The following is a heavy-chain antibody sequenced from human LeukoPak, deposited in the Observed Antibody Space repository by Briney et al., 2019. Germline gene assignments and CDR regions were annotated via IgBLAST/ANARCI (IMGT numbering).Heavy chain of an antibody. CDR3: AKATLGSCSGARCYPFDY. D-gene: IGHD2-15*01. J-gene: IGHJ4*02. V-gene: IGHV3-23*01. CDR1: GFTFRSYA. Sequence: PGGSLRLSCAASGFTFRSYALNWLHQAPGKGLEGVASMIGSGGGPYFADSVKGRFTISRDNSKNTLYLQMNSLRAEDTAIYYCAKATLGSCSGARCYPFDYWGQGTLVTVSS. CDR2: MIGSGGGP.